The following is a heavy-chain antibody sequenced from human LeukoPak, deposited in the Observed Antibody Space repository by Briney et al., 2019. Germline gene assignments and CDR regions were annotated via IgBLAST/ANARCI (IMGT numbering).Heavy chain of an antibody. J-gene: IGHJ4*02. Sequence: GGSLRLSCAASGFTFNSYAMNWVRQAPGKGLEWVSAISGRGGSTYYAGSVKGRFTISRDNSKNTLYLQMNSLRAEDTAVYYCAKSMAGYCVSTIDYWGQGTLVTVSS. V-gene: IGHV3-23*01. D-gene: IGHD2-2*01. CDR2: ISGRGGST. CDR3: AKSMAGYCVSTIDY. CDR1: GFTFNSYA.